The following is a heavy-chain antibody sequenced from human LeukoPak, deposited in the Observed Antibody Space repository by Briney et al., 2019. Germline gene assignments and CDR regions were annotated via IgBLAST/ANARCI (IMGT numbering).Heavy chain of an antibody. J-gene: IGHJ4*02. D-gene: IGHD6-13*01. CDR2: IYHSGST. CDR1: GGSISSSNW. Sequence: SETLSLTCAVSGGSISSSNWWSWVRQPPGKGLEWIGEIYHSGSTNYNPSLKSRVTISVDTSKNQFSLKLSSVTAADTAVYYCARGGAAAGYYYFDYWGQGTLVTVSS. CDR3: ARGGAAAGYYYFDY. V-gene: IGHV4-4*02.